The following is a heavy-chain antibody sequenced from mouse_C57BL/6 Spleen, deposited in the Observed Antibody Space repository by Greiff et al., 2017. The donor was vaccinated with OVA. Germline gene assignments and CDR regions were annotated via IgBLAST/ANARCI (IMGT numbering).Heavy chain of an antibody. J-gene: IGHJ2*01. CDR3: ARRYFYKSLSTTVGDY. Sequence: QVQLQQPGTELVKPGASVKLSCKASGYTFTSYWMHWVKQRPGQGLEWIGNINPSNGGTNYNEKFKSKATLTVDKSSSTAYMQLSSLTSEDAAVYDCARRYFYKSLSTTVGDYWGQGTTLTVSS. V-gene: IGHV1-53*01. CDR1: GYTFTSYW. CDR2: INPSNGGT. D-gene: IGHD1-1*01.